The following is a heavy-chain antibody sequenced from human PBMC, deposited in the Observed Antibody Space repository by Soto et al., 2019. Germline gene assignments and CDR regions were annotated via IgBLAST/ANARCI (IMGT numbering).Heavy chain of an antibody. CDR3: ARANSDSSTYYLDY. Sequence: SETLSLTCTVSGASISSGDYYWTWIRQPPGKGLEWSGSIYYSGSTYYNPSLKSRVTISVDTSNNKFSLNLSSVTAADTAVYYCARANSDSSTYYLDYWGQGTLVTAPQ. J-gene: IGHJ4*02. CDR2: IYYSGST. CDR1: GASISSGDYY. V-gene: IGHV4-30-4*01. D-gene: IGHD3-22*01.